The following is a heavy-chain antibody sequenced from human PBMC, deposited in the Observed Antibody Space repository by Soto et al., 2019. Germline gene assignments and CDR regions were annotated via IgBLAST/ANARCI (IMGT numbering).Heavy chain of an antibody. CDR3: ARGFEPMGIVVVPAAMSD. J-gene: IGHJ4*02. CDR2: MNPNSGNT. Sequence: AAVKVSFKASGYTFTSYDINWVRQATGQGLEWMGWMNPNSGNTGYAQKFQGRVTMTRNTSISTAYMELSSLRPEDTAVYYCARGFEPMGIVVVPAAMSDWGQGTLVTVSS. CDR1: GYTFTSYD. V-gene: IGHV1-8*01. D-gene: IGHD2-2*01.